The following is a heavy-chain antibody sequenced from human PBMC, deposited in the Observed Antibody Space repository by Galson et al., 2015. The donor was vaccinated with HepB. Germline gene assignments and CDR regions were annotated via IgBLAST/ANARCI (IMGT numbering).Heavy chain of an antibody. Sequence: QSGAEVKKPGQSLKISCEGSGYNFNSYWIAWVRQMPGKGLEWMGIIYPGDSDTRYSPSFQGQVTISVDKSINTAYLQWTSLKASDTAMYHCARHDLTYDSHHSPTWAFDIWGQGTMVTVSS. D-gene: IGHD1-26*01. J-gene: IGHJ3*02. CDR1: GYNFNSYW. CDR2: IYPGDSDT. V-gene: IGHV5-51*01. CDR3: ARHDLTYDSHHSPTWAFDI.